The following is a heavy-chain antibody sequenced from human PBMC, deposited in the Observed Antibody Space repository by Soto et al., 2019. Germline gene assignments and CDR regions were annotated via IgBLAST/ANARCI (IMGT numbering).Heavy chain of an antibody. CDR2: MNPNSGNT. V-gene: IGHV1-8*01. CDR1: GYTFTSYD. J-gene: IGHJ6*02. D-gene: IGHD1-1*01. Sequence: QVQLVQSGAEVKKPGASVNVSCKASGYTFTSYDINWVRQATGQGLEGMGWMNPNSGNTGDAQKCQGRATMTRNTSRSTAYMELSSLRSDDTAVYYCARERTGTTSMEVWGQGTTVTVSS. CDR3: ARERTGTTSMEV.